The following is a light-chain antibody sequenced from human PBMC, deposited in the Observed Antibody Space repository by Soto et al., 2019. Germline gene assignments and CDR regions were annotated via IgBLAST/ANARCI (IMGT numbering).Light chain of an antibody. CDR2: KAS. J-gene: IGKJ1*01. CDR3: QQYNSYSEWT. V-gene: IGKV1-5*03. CDR1: QSIDSW. Sequence: DIQMTQSPSTLSASVGDRVTITCRASQSIDSWLAWYQQKPGKAPKLLIYKASSLESGVPLRFSGSGSGTEFTLTISSLQPDDFATYYCQQYNSYSEWTFGQGTKVEIK.